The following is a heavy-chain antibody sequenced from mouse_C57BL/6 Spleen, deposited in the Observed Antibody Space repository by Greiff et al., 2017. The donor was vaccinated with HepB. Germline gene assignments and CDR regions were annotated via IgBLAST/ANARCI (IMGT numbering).Heavy chain of an antibody. D-gene: IGHD3-2*02. J-gene: IGHJ3*01. Sequence: QVHVKQPGAELVKPGASVKMSCKASGYTFTSYWITWVKQRPGQGLEWIGDIYPGSGSTNYNEKFKSKATLTVDTSSSTAYMQLSSLTSEDSAVYYCARMRSRDSSGPFAYWGQGTLVTVSA. V-gene: IGHV1-55*01. CDR1: GYTFTSYW. CDR2: IYPGSGST. CDR3: ARMRSRDSSGPFAY.